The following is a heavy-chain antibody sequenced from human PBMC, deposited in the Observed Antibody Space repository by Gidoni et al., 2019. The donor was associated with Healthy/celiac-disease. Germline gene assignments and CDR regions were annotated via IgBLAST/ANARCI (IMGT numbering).Heavy chain of an antibody. Sequence: QVQLVQSGAEVKKPGASVKVSCKVSGYTLTELSMHWVRQAPGKGLEWMGGFDPEDGETIYAQKFQGRVTMTEDTSTDTAYMELSSLRSEDTAVYYCATLSPQDTGAAMERAMDVWGQGTTVTVSS. V-gene: IGHV1-24*01. CDR2: FDPEDGET. CDR1: GYTLTELS. CDR3: ATLSPQDTGAAMERAMDV. D-gene: IGHD5-18*01. J-gene: IGHJ6*02.